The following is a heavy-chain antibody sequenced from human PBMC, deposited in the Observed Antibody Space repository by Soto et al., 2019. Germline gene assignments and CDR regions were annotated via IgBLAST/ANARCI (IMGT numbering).Heavy chain of an antibody. V-gene: IGHV1-69*06. D-gene: IGHD6-13*01. Sequence: SVKVSCKASGGTFSSYAISWVRQAPGQGLEWMGGIIPIFGTANYAQKLQGRVTITADKSTSTAYMELSSLRSEDTAVYYCATVAAATNNPAYYYYYGMDVWGQGTTVTVSS. J-gene: IGHJ6*02. CDR1: GGTFSSYA. CDR3: ATVAAATNNPAYYYYYGMDV. CDR2: IIPIFGTA.